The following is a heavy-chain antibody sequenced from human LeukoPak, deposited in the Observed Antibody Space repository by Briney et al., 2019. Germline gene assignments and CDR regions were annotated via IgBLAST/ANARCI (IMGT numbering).Heavy chain of an antibody. CDR3: AKDRGASCYNIFDY. V-gene: IGHV3-23*01. CDR2: ISGSGGSA. Sequence: GGPLRLSCAAAGFTFSSYAMSWVRQAPGKGLEWVAGISGSGGSAYFADSVKGRFTISRDTSKNTLYLQMNSQRAEDTAVYYCAKDRGASCYNIFDYWGQGILVTVSS. J-gene: IGHJ4*02. CDR1: GFTFSSYA. D-gene: IGHD2-2*02.